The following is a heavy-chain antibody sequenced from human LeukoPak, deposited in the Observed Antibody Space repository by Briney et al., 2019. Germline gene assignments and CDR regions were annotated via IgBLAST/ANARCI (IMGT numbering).Heavy chain of an antibody. J-gene: IGHJ6*02. CDR2: INQDGSDK. CDR3: AWYGVTHGLDV. D-gene: IGHD3-10*01. Sequence: GGSLRLSCAASGFSLSRMSWVRQAPGKGPEWVANINQDGSDKYYVDSVMGRFTISKDNAKNSVYLQMNSLRPEDTAIYYCAWYGVTHGLDVWGQGTTVTVSS. CDR1: GFSLSR. V-gene: IGHV3-7*01.